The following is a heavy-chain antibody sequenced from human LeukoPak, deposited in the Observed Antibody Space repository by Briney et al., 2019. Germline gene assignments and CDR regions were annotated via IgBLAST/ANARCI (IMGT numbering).Heavy chain of an antibody. D-gene: IGHD6-13*01. CDR1: GFSVTNNY. CDR3: ARGIADPYSFDS. Sequence: PGGSLRLSCAVSGFSVTNNYMSWVRQAPGKGLEWVSVFYVGGATYYADSVKGRFTISRDNSENTLYLQMKSLRAEDTAVYYCARGIADPYSFDSWGQGTLVTVSS. CDR2: FYVGGAT. J-gene: IGHJ4*02. V-gene: IGHV3-53*01.